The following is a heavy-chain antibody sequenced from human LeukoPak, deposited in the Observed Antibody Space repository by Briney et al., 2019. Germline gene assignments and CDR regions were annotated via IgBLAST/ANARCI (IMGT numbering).Heavy chain of an antibody. Sequence: PSETLSLTCTVSGGSISSYYWSWIRQPPGKGLEWIGYIYYSGSTNYNPSLKSRVTISVDTSKNQFSLKLSSVTAADTAVYYCARPYYDFWSGYYTLSGRAFDIWGQGTMVTVSS. D-gene: IGHD3-3*01. CDR2: IYYSGST. CDR1: GGSISSYY. V-gene: IGHV4-59*08. J-gene: IGHJ3*02. CDR3: ARPYYDFWSGYYTLSGRAFDI.